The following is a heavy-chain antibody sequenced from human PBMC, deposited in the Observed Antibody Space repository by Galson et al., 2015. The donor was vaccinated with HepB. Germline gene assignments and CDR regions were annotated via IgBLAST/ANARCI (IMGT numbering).Heavy chain of an antibody. CDR2: TYFRSKWYY. J-gene: IGHJ5*02. CDR1: GDSVSSNSAA. CDR3: ARESGSRFDP. V-gene: IGHV6-1*01. Sequence: CAISGDSVSSNSAAWNRIRQSPSRGLEWLGITYFRSKWYYAYALSLKSRITINPDTSKNQFSLQLNSVTPENTAVYYCARESGSRFDPWGQGILVTVSS. D-gene: IGHD7-27*01.